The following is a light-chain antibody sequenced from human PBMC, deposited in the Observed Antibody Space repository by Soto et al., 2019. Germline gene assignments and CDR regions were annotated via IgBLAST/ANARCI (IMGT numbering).Light chain of an antibody. J-gene: IGKJ5*01. CDR1: QNVSSY. CDR2: DVS. V-gene: IGKV3-15*01. Sequence: EIVLTQSPATLSLSPGERATLSCRASQNVSSYLAWYQQKPGQAPRLLIYDVSIRATGIPARFNGSGSGTEFTLTITSLQSEDFAVYFCQQYNNWPPDTFGQGTRLEIK. CDR3: QQYNNWPPDT.